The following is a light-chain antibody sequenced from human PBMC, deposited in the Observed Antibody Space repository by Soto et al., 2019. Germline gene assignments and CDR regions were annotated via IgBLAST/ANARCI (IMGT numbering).Light chain of an antibody. CDR2: WAS. Sequence: DIVMTQSPDSLAVSLGERATINCKSSQSIFYSSNNRNYLAWYQHKAGQPPKLLIYWASTRESGVPDRFSGSGSGTDFTLTISSLQAEDVAVYYCQHYYINPFTFGPGTRVEVK. V-gene: IGKV4-1*01. CDR3: QHYYINPFT. J-gene: IGKJ3*01. CDR1: QSIFYSSNNRNY.